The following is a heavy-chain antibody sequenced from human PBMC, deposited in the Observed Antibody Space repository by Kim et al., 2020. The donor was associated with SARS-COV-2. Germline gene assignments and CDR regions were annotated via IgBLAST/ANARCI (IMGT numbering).Heavy chain of an antibody. J-gene: IGHJ6*02. V-gene: IGHV4-59*08. CDR3: ARQNDILTGYTHNAYYYYYGMDV. Sequence: SETLSLTCTVSGGSISSYYWSWIRQPPGKGLEWIGYIYYSGSTNYNPSLKSRVTISVDTSKNQFSLKLSSVTAADTAVYYCARQNDILTGYTHNAYYYYYGMDVWGQGTTVTVSS. CDR2: IYYSGST. CDR1: GGSISSYY. D-gene: IGHD3-9*01.